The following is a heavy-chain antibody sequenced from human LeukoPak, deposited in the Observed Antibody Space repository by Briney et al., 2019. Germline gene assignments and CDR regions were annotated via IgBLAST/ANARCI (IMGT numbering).Heavy chain of an antibody. CDR2: IWYDGSNK. Sequence: GGSLRLSCATSGFPFNDYGFHWVRQAPGKGLEWVAVIWYDGSNKDYGDSVKGRSAIPRDDSKSMVYLQMNSLRAEDTAMYYCATTCRGRGSTSCFSDFDYWGPGTLVTVSS. CDR3: ATTCRGRGSTSCFSDFDY. J-gene: IGHJ4*02. CDR1: GFPFNDYG. V-gene: IGHV3-33*01. D-gene: IGHD2-2*01.